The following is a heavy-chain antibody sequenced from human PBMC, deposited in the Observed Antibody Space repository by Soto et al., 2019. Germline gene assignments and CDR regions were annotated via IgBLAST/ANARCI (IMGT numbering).Heavy chain of an antibody. CDR2: IIPIFGTA. D-gene: IGHD2-2*01. CDR3: ARISIVVVPAAIRVYGMDV. Sequence: ASVKVSCKASGGTFSSYAISWVRQAPGQGLEWMGGIIPIFGTANYAQKFQGRVTITADKSTSTAYMELSSLRSEDTAVYYCARISIVVVPAAIRVYGMDVWGQGTTVTVSS. J-gene: IGHJ6*02. CDR1: GGTFSSYA. V-gene: IGHV1-69*06.